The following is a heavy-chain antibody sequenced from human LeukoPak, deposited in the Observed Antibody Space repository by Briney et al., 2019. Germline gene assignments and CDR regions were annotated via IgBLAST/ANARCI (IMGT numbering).Heavy chain of an antibody. CDR3: ARGSTYYDSSGQVPFDY. CDR2: ISSSSSTI. Sequence: PGGSLRLSCAASGFTFSTYSMNWVRQAPGKGLEWVSYISSSSSTIYYADSVKGRFTISRDNAKNSLYLQMNSLRAEDTAGYYCARGSTYYDSSGQVPFDYWGQGTLVTVSS. V-gene: IGHV3-48*01. CDR1: GFTFSTYS. J-gene: IGHJ4*02. D-gene: IGHD3-22*01.